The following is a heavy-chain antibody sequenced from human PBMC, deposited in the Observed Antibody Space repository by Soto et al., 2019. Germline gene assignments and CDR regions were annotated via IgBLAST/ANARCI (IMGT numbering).Heavy chain of an antibody. Sequence: GGSLRLSCAASGITVSYNYMSWVRQAPGKGLDWVAVVYSGGDTFYADSVKGRFTISRGNSKNTVFLQMNSLGVEDTAMYYCAGTPPGIAVAGNFRDYYFDYWGQGTLVTVS. D-gene: IGHD6-19*01. CDR2: VYSGGDT. CDR3: AGTPPGIAVAGNFRDYYFDY. J-gene: IGHJ4*02. V-gene: IGHV3-53*01. CDR1: GITVSYNY.